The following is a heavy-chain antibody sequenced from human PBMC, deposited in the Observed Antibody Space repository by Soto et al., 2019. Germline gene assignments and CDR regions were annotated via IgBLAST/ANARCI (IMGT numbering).Heavy chain of an antibody. J-gene: IGHJ5*02. CDR2: INGGAGDT. V-gene: IGHV1-3*01. CDR1: GYTFTSYA. CDR3: ARSPSRMAAETQLDP. D-gene: IGHD6-6*01. Sequence: QVQLVQSGAEVRKPGASVKISCKASGYTFTSYAIHWLRQAPGQRLEWMGWINGGAGDTRYSVNFQGRVTVTRDTAATTAFMDLSSLSSADTAIYYCARSPSRMAAETQLDPWGQGTLVTVSS.